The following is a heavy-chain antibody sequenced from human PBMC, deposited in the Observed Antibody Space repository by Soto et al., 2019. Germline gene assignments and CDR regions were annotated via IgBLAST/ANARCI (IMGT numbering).Heavy chain of an antibody. V-gene: IGHV4-59*01. D-gene: IGHD2-15*01. Sequence: NPSETLSLTCTVSGGSIRSSYWSWIRQSPGKGLEWIGYIYYSGSTNYNPSLKSRVTISVDTSKNQFSLKLSSVTAADTAVYYCARVGGVVADGMDVWGQETTVTVSS. CDR2: IYYSGST. CDR3: ARVGGVVADGMDV. J-gene: IGHJ6*02. CDR1: GGSIRSSY.